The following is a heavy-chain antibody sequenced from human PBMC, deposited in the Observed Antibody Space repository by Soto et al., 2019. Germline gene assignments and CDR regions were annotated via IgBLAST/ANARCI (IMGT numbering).Heavy chain of an antibody. CDR2: IYYSGST. J-gene: IGHJ5*02. CDR1: GGSISSGGYY. CDR3: ARGPYCSGGSCYGFNNWFDP. V-gene: IGHV4-31*01. D-gene: IGHD2-15*01. Sequence: QVQLQESGPGLVKPSQTLSLTCTVSGGSISSGGYYWSWIRQHPGKGLERIGYIYYSGSTYYNPSLKRQVTISVDTSKNQFSLKLSSVTAADTAVYYCARGPYCSGGSCYGFNNWFDPWGQGTLVTVSS.